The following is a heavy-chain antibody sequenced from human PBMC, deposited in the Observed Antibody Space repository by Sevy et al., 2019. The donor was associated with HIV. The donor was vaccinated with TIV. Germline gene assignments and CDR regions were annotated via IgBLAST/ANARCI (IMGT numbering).Heavy chain of an antibody. J-gene: IGHJ4*02. CDR1: GFTVSINY. V-gene: IGHV3-74*01. CDR2: ISSDGSST. CDR3: ARYHGDYLHGFDY. Sequence: GGSLRLSCSASGFTVSINYMTWVRQAPGKGLVWVSRISSDGSSTNYADSVKGRFTISRDNAKNTLYLQMNSLRAEDTAVYYCARYHGDYLHGFDYWGQGTLVTVSS. D-gene: IGHD4-17*01.